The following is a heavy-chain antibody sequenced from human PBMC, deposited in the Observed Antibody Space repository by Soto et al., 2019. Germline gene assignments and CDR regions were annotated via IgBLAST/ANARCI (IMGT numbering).Heavy chain of an antibody. Sequence: PGGSLRLSCAASGFTFSSYAMSWVRQAPGKGLEWVSAISGSGGSTYYADSVKGRFTISRDNSKNTLYLQMNSLRAEDTAVYYCAKEGPITIFGVVPPGGMDVWGQGTTVTVSS. CDR2: ISGSGGST. J-gene: IGHJ6*02. D-gene: IGHD3-3*01. CDR3: AKEGPITIFGVVPPGGMDV. V-gene: IGHV3-23*01. CDR1: GFTFSSYA.